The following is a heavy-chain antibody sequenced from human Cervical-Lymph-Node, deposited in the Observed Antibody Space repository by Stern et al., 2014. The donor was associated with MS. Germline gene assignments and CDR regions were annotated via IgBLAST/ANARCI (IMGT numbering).Heavy chain of an antibody. J-gene: IGHJ6*02. D-gene: IGHD2-2*02. V-gene: IGHV1-18*01. Sequence: QVQLVQSGGEVRKPGASVKVSCRASGYTFTSFGISWVRRAPGQGLEWMGWISGYNGDTNYPQKFQGRVILTTDTSTSTAYMDLTSLRSDDTAMYYCARGPYCSSTSCYTNGYYFYGLDVWGQGTTVTVSS. CDR3: ARGPYCSSTSCYTNGYYFYGLDV. CDR2: ISGYNGDT. CDR1: GYTFTSFG.